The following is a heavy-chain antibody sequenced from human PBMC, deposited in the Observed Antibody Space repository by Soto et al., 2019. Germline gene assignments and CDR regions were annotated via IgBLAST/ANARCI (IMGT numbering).Heavy chain of an antibody. D-gene: IGHD3-22*01. V-gene: IGHV1-18*01. CDR2: ISAYDGQT. J-gene: IGHJ4*02. Sequence: QVQLVQSGAEVKKPGASVRVSCKASGDGFSYYGFSWVRQAPGQGLEWMGWISAYDGQTNYTKKFQGRVTMTTDKSSSTAYMELRSLRSDDTAVYYCARVWYYDSNGYYASDYWGLGTLVTVSS. CDR1: GDGFSYYG. CDR3: ARVWYYDSNGYYASDY.